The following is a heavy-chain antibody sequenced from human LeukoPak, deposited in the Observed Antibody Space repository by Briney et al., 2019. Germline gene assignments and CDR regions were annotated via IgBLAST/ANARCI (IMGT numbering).Heavy chain of an antibody. V-gene: IGHV4-30-4*01. Sequence: SQTLSLTCTVSSDSISSGDYYWSWVRQPPGQGLEWIGYIYYSGSTYYNPSLKSRVTISVDTSKNQFSLKLTSVAAPDTAVYYCSRSQGGYGSGRGWFDPWGQGTLVTVSS. J-gene: IGHJ5*02. CDR3: SRSQGGYGSGRGWFDP. CDR1: SDSISSGDYY. D-gene: IGHD3-10*01. CDR2: IYYSGST.